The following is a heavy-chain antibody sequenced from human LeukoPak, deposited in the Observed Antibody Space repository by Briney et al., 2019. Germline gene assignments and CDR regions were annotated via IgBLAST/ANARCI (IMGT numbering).Heavy chain of an antibody. V-gene: IGHV3-21*01. Sequence: GGSLRLSCAASGFTFSRYEMNWVRQAPGKGLEWVSSINSGSDYILYADSVKGRFIISRDNAKNSLYLQMSSLRAEDTAVYYCARDQFGKGNWFDPWGQGTLVTVSS. D-gene: IGHD3-10*01. J-gene: IGHJ5*02. CDR1: GFTFSRYE. CDR2: INSGSDYI. CDR3: ARDQFGKGNWFDP.